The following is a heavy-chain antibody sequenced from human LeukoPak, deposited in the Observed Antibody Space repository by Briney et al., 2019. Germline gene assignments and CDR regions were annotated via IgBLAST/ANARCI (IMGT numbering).Heavy chain of an antibody. CDR2: IYYSGST. Sequence: SETQSLTCTVSGGSISSYYWSWIRQPPGKGLEWIGYIYYSGSTNYNPSLKSRVTISVDTSKNQFSLKLSSVTAADTAVYYCARGVTRGSIYFDYWGQGTLVTVSS. CDR1: GGSISSYY. CDR3: ARGVTRGSIYFDY. D-gene: IGHD2-21*02. V-gene: IGHV4-59*01. J-gene: IGHJ4*02.